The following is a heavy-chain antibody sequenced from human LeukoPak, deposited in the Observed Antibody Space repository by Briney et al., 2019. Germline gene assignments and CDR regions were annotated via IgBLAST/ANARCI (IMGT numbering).Heavy chain of an antibody. CDR3: ARDRRDSSGYYCVGAFDI. Sequence: GGSLRLSCAASGFTFSSYAMHWVRQAPGKGLEWVALISFDGSDKYYADSVKGRCTISRDNSKNTLYLQMNSLRAEDTAVYYCARDRRDSSGYYCVGAFDIWGQGTMVTVSS. CDR1: GFTFSSYA. V-gene: IGHV3-30*04. J-gene: IGHJ3*02. CDR2: ISFDGSDK. D-gene: IGHD3-22*01.